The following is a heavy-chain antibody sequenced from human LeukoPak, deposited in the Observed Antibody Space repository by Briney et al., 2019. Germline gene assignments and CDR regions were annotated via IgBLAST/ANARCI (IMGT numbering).Heavy chain of an antibody. J-gene: IGHJ4*02. Sequence: SVKVSCKASGGTFSSYAISWVRQAPGQGLEWMGRIIPIFGTANYAQKFQGRVTITTDESTSTAYMELSGLRSEDTAVYYCARERLREGGGNYFDYWGQGTLVTVSS. V-gene: IGHV1-69*05. CDR3: ARERLREGGGNYFDY. D-gene: IGHD2-15*01. CDR1: GGTFSSYA. CDR2: IIPIFGTA.